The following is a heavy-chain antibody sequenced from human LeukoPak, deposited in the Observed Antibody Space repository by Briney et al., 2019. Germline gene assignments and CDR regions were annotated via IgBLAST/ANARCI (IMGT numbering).Heavy chain of an antibody. CDR2: IYSSVTM. V-gene: IGHV4-61*02. Sequence: SETLSLTCTVSGGSINSRSHYWSWIRQPAGKGLEWIGRIYSSVTMNYNPSLKSRVTISLDTSKNQFSLKLSSVTAADTAVYYCASGGSGSYSYWGQGTLVTVSS. D-gene: IGHD1-26*01. CDR1: GGSINSRSHY. J-gene: IGHJ4*02. CDR3: ASGGSGSYSY.